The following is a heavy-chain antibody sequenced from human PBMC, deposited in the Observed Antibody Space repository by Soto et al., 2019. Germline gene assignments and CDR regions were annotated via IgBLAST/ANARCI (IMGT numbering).Heavy chain of an antibody. CDR3: VRSGVS. V-gene: IGHV4-31*03. D-gene: IGHD6-25*01. Sequence: TLALTCTVSGGSISSGGYYWSWIRQHPGKGLEWIGYIYYSGSTYYNPSLKSRVTISVDTSKNQFSPKPSSVTDADTAVYYGVRSGVSRGRATLVSVS. CDR1: GGSISSGGYY. CDR2: IYYSGST. J-gene: IGHJ4*02.